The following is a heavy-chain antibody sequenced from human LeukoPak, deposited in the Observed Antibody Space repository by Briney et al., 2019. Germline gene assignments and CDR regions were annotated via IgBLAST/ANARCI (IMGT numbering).Heavy chain of an antibody. CDR1: GGSVSSGSYY. Sequence: SETLSLTCTVSGGSVSSGSYYWSWIRQPPGKGLEWIGYIYYSGSTNCNPSLKSRVTISVDTSKNQFSLKLSSVTAADTAVYYCARGDYGDQLFDYWGQGTLVTVSS. V-gene: IGHV4-61*01. D-gene: IGHD4-17*01. CDR3: ARGDYGDQLFDY. CDR2: IYYSGST. J-gene: IGHJ4*02.